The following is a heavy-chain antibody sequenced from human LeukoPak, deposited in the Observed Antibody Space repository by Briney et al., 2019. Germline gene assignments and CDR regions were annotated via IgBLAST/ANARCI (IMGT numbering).Heavy chain of an antibody. CDR3: ARDWGSGYYFDY. V-gene: IGHV4-30-2*01. J-gene: IGHJ4*02. CDR2: IYHSGST. D-gene: IGHD3-22*01. Sequence: SETLSLTCAVSGGSISSGGYSWSWIRQPPGKGLEWIGYIYHSGSTYYNPSLKSRVTISVDRSKNQFSLKLSSVTAADTAVYYCARDWGSGYYFDYWGQGTLVTVSS. CDR1: GGSISSGGYS.